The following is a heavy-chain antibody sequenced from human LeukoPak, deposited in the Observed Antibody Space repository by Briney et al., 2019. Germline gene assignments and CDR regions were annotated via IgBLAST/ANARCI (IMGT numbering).Heavy chain of an antibody. J-gene: IGHJ4*02. D-gene: IGHD2-2*01. CDR2: IYTSGST. Sequence: SETLSLTCAVYGGSSSGYYWSWIRQPAGKGLEWIGRIYTSGSTNYNPSLESRITMSVDTSKNQFSLRLSSVTAADTAVYYCARDCGTSCHSFDYWGQGTLVTVSS. CDR3: ARDCGTSCHSFDY. V-gene: IGHV4-4*07. CDR1: GGSSSGYY.